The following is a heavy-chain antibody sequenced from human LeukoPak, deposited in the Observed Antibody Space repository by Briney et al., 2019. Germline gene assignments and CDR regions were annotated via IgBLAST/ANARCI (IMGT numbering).Heavy chain of an antibody. Sequence: SVKVSRKASGGTFSSYAISWVRQAPGQGLEWMGGIIPIFGTANYAQKFQGRVTITADESTSTAYMELSSLRSEDTAVYYCAREGDKKYQLLQFDYWGQGTLVTVSS. CDR1: GGTFSSYA. CDR2: IIPIFGTA. D-gene: IGHD2-2*01. CDR3: AREGDKKYQLLQFDY. J-gene: IGHJ4*02. V-gene: IGHV1-69*13.